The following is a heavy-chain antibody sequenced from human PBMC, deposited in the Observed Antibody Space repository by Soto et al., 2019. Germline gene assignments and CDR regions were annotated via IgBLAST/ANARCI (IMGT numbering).Heavy chain of an antibody. V-gene: IGHV4-34*01. CDR1: GGSFSGYY. J-gene: IGHJ3*02. D-gene: IGHD2-15*01. CDR3: ARGYLRRYCSGGSCYSGAFDI. Sequence: QVQLQQWGAGLLKPSETLSLTCAVYGGSFSGYYWSWIRQPPGKGLEWIGEINHSGSTNYNPSLKSRVTISVDTSKNQFSLKLSSVTAADTAVYHCARGYLRRYCSGGSCYSGAFDIWGQGTMVTVSS. CDR2: INHSGST.